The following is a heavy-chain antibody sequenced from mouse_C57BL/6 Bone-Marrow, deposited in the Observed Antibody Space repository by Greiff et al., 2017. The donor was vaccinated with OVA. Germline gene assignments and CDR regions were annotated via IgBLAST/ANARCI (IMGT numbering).Heavy chain of an antibody. D-gene: IGHD3-1*01. CDR3: ARNSGYFDY. CDR1: GYAFTNYL. Sequence: LQESGAELVRPGTSVKVSCKASGYAFTNYLIEWVKQRPGQGLEWIGVINPGSGGTNYNEKFKGKATLTADKSSSTAYMQLSSLTSEDSAVYFCARNSGYFDYWGQGTTLTVSS. CDR2: INPGSGGT. V-gene: IGHV1-54*01. J-gene: IGHJ2*01.